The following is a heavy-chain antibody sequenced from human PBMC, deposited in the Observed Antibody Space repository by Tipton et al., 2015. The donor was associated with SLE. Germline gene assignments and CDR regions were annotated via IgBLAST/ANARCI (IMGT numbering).Heavy chain of an antibody. CDR1: GFTFSSYR. J-gene: IGHJ4*02. D-gene: IGHD4-23*01. CDR3: ARDDDYDGSYFDY. V-gene: IGHV3-7*01. CDR2: IKQGGSDK. Sequence: SLRLSCAASGFTFSSYRMNWVRQAPGKGLEWVANIKQGGSDKYYADSVKGRVTISRDNAKNSLYLQMNSLRAEDTAVYYCARDDDYDGSYFDYWGQGTLVTVSS.